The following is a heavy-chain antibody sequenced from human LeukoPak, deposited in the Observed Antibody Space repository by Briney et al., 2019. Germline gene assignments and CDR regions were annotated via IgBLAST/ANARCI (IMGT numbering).Heavy chain of an antibody. V-gene: IGHV4-34*01. Sequence: PSETLSLTCAVYGGSFSGYYWSWIRQPPGKGLEWIGEINHSGSTNYNPSLKSRVTISVDTSKNQFSPKLSSVTAADTAVYYCARGTKRLWFGELFNNWFDPWGQGTLVTVSS. J-gene: IGHJ5*02. CDR2: INHSGST. CDR3: ARGTKRLWFGELFNNWFDP. CDR1: GGSFSGYY. D-gene: IGHD3-10*01.